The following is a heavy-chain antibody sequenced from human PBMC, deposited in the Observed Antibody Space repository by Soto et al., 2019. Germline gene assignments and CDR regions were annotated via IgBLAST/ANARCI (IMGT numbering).Heavy chain of an antibody. CDR1: GGSITSGGFY. Sequence: QVQLQESGPGLVKPSQTLSLTCTVSGGSITSGGFYWSWIRQRPGKGLEWIGYTHYRGSTYYNPSLKSRLTISVDTSKNQFSLDLSSVTAADTAVYYCERVGQQLVYFDYWGQGTLVTVSS. V-gene: IGHV4-31*03. CDR2: THYRGST. CDR3: ERVGQQLVYFDY. D-gene: IGHD6-13*01. J-gene: IGHJ4*02.